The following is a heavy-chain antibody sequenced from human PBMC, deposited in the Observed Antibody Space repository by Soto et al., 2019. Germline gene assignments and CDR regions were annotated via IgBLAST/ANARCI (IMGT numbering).Heavy chain of an antibody. CDR2: ISAYNGNT. Sequence: ASVKVSCKASGYTFTSYSISWLRQAPGQGLEWMGWISAYNGNTNYAQKLQGRVTMTTDTSTSTAYMELRSLRSDDTAVYYCARDAVGYSGNWFDPWGQGTLVTVSS. V-gene: IGHV1-18*04. D-gene: IGHD1-26*01. CDR3: ARDAVGYSGNWFDP. CDR1: GYTFTSYS. J-gene: IGHJ5*02.